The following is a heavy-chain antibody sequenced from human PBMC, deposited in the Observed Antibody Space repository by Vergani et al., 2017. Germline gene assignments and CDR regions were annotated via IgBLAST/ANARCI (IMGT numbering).Heavy chain of an antibody. CDR1: GFTFSDYY. J-gene: IGHJ6*02. V-gene: IGHV3-11*05. CDR2: ISSSSSYT. D-gene: IGHD6-19*01. Sequence: QVQLVESGGGLVKPGGSLRLSCAASGFTFSDYYMSWIRQAPGKGLEWVSYISSSSSYTNYADSVKGRFTISRDNAKNSLYLQMNSLRAEDTAVYYCARDGAIAVAGNYYYYGMDVWGQGTTVTVSS. CDR3: ARDGAIAVAGNYYYYGMDV.